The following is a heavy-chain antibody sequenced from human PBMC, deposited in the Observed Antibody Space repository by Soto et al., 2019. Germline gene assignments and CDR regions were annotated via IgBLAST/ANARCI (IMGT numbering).Heavy chain of an antibody. CDR1: GFTVSSNY. CDR2: IYSGGST. CDR3: ARDRVERGYREYFQH. V-gene: IGHV3-53*01. J-gene: IGHJ1*01. Sequence: EVQLVESGGGLIQPGGSLRLSCAASGFTVSSNYMSWVRQAPGKGLEWVSVIYSGGSTYYADSVKGRFTISRNNSKNTMYLQMNSLSAEDTAVYSCARDRVERGYREYFQHWGQGTLVTVSS. D-gene: IGHD5-18*01.